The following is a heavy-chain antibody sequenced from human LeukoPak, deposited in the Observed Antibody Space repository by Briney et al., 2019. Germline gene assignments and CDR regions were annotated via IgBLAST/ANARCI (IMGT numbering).Heavy chain of an antibody. CDR2: ISSSSTYT. V-gene: IGHV3-21*01. J-gene: IGHJ6*04. CDR3: AREDASSLDV. Sequence: PGGSLRLSCAASGFTFSSYEMNWVRQAPGKGLEWVSSISSSSTYTYHADSVKGRFTISRDNAKNTLYLQMNSLRAEDTAVYYCAREDASSLDVWGKGTRDTVSS. D-gene: IGHD3-10*01. CDR1: GFTFSSYE.